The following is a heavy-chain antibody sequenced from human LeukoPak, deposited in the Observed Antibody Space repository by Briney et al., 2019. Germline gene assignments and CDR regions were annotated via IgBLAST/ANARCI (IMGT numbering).Heavy chain of an antibody. CDR2: IYYSGST. J-gene: IGHJ5*02. D-gene: IGHD5-12*01. Sequence: SQTLSLTCTVSGGSISSGDYYWSWPREHPGKGLDWIGYIYYSGSTYYNPSLKSRVTISVDTSTNQFSLNLSSVTAADTAVYYCARDRYAVSRWFDLWGQGTLVTVSS. CDR1: GGSISSGDYY. CDR3: ARDRYAVSRWFDL. V-gene: IGHV4-31*03.